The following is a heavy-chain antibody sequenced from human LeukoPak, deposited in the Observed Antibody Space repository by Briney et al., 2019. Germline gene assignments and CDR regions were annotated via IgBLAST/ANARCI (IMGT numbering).Heavy chain of an antibody. D-gene: IGHD6-19*01. CDR2: IWYDGSNK. CDR1: GFTFSSYG. V-gene: IGHV3-33*01. Sequence: GGSLRLSCAASGFTFSSYGMHWVRQAPGKGLEWVAIIWYDGSNKYYADSVKGRFTISRGNSKNTLYLQMNSLRAEDTAVYYCARTPPGGWYGSLDYWGQGTLVTVSS. CDR3: ARTPPGGWYGSLDY. J-gene: IGHJ4*02.